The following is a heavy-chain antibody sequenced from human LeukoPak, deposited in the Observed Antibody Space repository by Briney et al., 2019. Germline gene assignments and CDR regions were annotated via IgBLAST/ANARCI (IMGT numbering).Heavy chain of an antibody. CDR3: ANPAASASGGY. CDR2: ISGSGDST. CDR1: GFTFSSYA. V-gene: IGHV3-23*01. Sequence: GVSLRLSCAASGFTFSSYAMSWVRQAPGKGLEWVSGISGSGDSTYYADSVKGRFTISRDNSKKTLHMHINSLSAEDTAVYSCANPAASASGGYWGQGTLVTVSS. J-gene: IGHJ4*02.